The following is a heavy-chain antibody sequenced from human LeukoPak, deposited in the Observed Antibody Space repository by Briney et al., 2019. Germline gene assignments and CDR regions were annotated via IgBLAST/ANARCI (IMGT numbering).Heavy chain of an antibody. CDR1: GGSISSYY. D-gene: IGHD2-2*01. Sequence: PSETLSLTCTVSGGSISSYYWSWIRQPPGKGLEWIGYIYYSGSTNYNPSLKSRVTISLDTSKNQFSLKLSSVTAADTAVYFCARDLRGLAAMSDDAFDIWGQGTMVTVSS. J-gene: IGHJ3*02. CDR3: ARDLRGLAAMSDDAFDI. CDR2: IYYSGST. V-gene: IGHV4-59*01.